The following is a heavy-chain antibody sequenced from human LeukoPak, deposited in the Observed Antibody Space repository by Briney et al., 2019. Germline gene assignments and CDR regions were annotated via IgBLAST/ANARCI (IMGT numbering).Heavy chain of an antibody. CDR1: GGTFSSYA. V-gene: IGHV1-69*05. J-gene: IGHJ6*03. CDR3: ARDNAPCSGGSCYQYYYYYYMDV. D-gene: IGHD2-15*01. Sequence: SVKVSCKASGGTFSSYAISWVRQAPGQGLEWMGRIIPIFGTANYAQKFQGRVTITTDESTSTAYMELSSLKSEDTAVYYCARDNAPCSGGSCYQYYYYYYMDVWGKGTTVTVSS. CDR2: IIPIFGTA.